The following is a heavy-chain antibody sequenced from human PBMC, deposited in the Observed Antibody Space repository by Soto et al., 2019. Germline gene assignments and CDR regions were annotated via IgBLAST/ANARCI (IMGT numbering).Heavy chain of an antibody. V-gene: IGHV3-74*01. CDR3: SKVHFSGSASLDY. Sequence: GGSRRRSWAASGFPFRSYLMHWGRQAPGKGLVWVSRINTDGSATAYADSVRGRFTISRDNAKNTLYLQMNTLRAEDTAVYYCSKVHFSGSASLDYWGPGTLVTVSS. CDR2: INTDGSAT. J-gene: IGHJ4*02. CDR1: GFPFRSYL. D-gene: IGHD5-12*01.